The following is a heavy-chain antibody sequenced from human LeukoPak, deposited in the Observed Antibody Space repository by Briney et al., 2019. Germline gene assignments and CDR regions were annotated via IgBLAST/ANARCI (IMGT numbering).Heavy chain of an antibody. V-gene: IGHV1-18*01. CDR3: ARDPPRIAVAGTGDY. Sequence: ASVKVSCKTSGYTFTSYGISWVRQAPGQGLEWMGWISTYNGNTDYVQNLQGRVTMTKDTSTSAAYMELRSLRSDDTAVYYCARDPPRIAVAGTGDYWGQGTLVTVSS. CDR2: ISTYNGNT. D-gene: IGHD6-19*01. CDR1: GYTFTSYG. J-gene: IGHJ4*02.